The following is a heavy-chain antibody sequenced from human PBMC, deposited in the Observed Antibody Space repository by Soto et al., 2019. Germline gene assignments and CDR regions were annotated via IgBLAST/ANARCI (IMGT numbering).Heavy chain of an antibody. CDR3: AKQYDFWSETKGGYFDY. V-gene: IGHV3-30*18. CDR2: ISYDGSNK. D-gene: IGHD3-3*01. CDR1: GFTFSSYG. Sequence: GGSLRLSCAASGFTFSSYGMHWVRQAPGKGLEWVAVISYDGSNKYYADSVKGRFTISRDNSKNTLYLQMNSLRAEDTAVYYCAKQYDFWSETKGGYFDYWGQGTLVTVSS. J-gene: IGHJ4*02.